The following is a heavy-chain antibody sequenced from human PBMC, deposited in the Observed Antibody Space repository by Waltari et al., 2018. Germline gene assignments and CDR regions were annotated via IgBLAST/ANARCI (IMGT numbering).Heavy chain of an antibody. J-gene: IGHJ5*02. D-gene: IGHD1-26*01. CDR2: IRYDVSNK. CDR1: GFTFSSFG. V-gene: IGHV3-30*02. Sequence: VQLVESGGVVVQPGGSLRLSCAASGFTFSSFGMHWVRQAPGKGREWVTFIRYDVSNKYYADSVKGRFIISRDNSKNTVYLQMNSLRPEDAAVYYCAKGSGSYEGFDPWGQGTLVTVSS. CDR3: AKGSGSYEGFDP.